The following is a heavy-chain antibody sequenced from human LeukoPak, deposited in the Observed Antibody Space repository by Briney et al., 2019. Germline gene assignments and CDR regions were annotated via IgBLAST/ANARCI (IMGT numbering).Heavy chain of an antibody. V-gene: IGHV3-48*02. CDR1: GFTFSSSS. CDR3: AREMAHYFDSSGYSF. J-gene: IGHJ4*02. CDR2: ISSSSSTI. D-gene: IGHD3-22*01. Sequence: PGGSLRLSCAASGFTFSSSSMNWVRQAPGKGLEWVSYISSSSSTIHYAESVKGRFTISRDNAKNSLYLQMNSLRDEDTAVYYCAREMAHYFDSSGYSFWGRGTLVTVSS.